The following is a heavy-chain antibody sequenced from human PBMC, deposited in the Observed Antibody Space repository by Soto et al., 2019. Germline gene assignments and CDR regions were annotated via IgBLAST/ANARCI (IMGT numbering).Heavy chain of an antibody. CDR3: AKEPGYFSGGSCHPVWFGYFDY. D-gene: IGHD2-15*01. J-gene: IGHJ4*02. CDR2: ISGSGGST. CDR1: GFTFSSYA. V-gene: IGHV3-23*01. Sequence: GGSLRLSCAASGFTFSSYAMSWVRQAPGKGLEWVSAISGSGGSTYYADSVKGRFTISRDNSKNTLYLQMNSLRAEDTAVYYCAKEPGYFSGGSCHPVWFGYFDYWGQGTLVTVSS.